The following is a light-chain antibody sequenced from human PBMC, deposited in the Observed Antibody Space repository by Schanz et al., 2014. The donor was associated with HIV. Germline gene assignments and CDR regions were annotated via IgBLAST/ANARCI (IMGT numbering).Light chain of an antibody. Sequence: PGERATLSCRASQSVGGSQLAWFQLQRGPPPRLLIYATSFRAVGIPDRFSGSGSGTDFTLTISRLGPEDFAVYYCQQYGSSPLTFGGGTKVEIK. V-gene: IGKV3-20*01. CDR2: ATS. CDR1: QSVGGSQ. CDR3: QQYGSSPLT. J-gene: IGKJ4*01.